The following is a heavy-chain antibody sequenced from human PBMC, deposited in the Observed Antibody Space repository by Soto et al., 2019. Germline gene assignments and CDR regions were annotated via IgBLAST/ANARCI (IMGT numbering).Heavy chain of an antibody. CDR3: ASCNGGSCYGRGWFDP. CDR2: ISSSSSYI. J-gene: IGHJ5*02. V-gene: IGHV3-21*01. CDR1: GFTFSSYS. Sequence: PGGSLRLACAASGFTFSSYSMNWVRQAPGKGLEWVSSISSSSSYIYYADSVKGRFTISRDNAKNSLYLQMNSQRAEDTAVYYCASCNGGSCYGRGWFDPWGQGTLVTVSS. D-gene: IGHD2-15*01.